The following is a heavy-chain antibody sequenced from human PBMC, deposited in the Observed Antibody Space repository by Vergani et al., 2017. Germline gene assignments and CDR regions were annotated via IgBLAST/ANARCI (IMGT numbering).Heavy chain of an antibody. CDR2: IYYSGST. CDR1: GGSISSGGYY. CDR3: ARDLVAGGSSWYWYFDL. V-gene: IGHV4-31*03. J-gene: IGHJ2*01. Sequence: QVQLQESGPGLVKPSETLSLTCTVSGGSISSGGYYWSWIRQHPGKGLEWIGYIYYSGSTYYNPSLKSRVTISVDTSKNQFSLKLRSVTAADTAVYYCARDLVAGGSSWYWYFDLWGRGTLVTVSS. D-gene: IGHD6-13*01.